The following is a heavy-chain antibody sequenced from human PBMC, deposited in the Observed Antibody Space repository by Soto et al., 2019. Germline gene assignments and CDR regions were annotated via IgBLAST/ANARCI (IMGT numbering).Heavy chain of an antibody. V-gene: IGHV4-4*02. Sequence: QVQLQESGPGLVKPSGTLSLTCAVSGGSISSSNWWSWVRQPPGKGLGWIGEIYHRGSTNYNPSLKSRVTISVDKSKNQFSLKLSSVTAADTAVYYCASTPNKPGYSSSWYVGYWGQGTLVTVSS. J-gene: IGHJ4*02. CDR3: ASTPNKPGYSSSWYVGY. CDR1: GGSISSSNW. CDR2: IYHRGST. D-gene: IGHD6-13*01.